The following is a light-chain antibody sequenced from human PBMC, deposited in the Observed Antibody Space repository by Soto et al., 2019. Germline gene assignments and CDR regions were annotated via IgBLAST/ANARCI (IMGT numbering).Light chain of an antibody. CDR2: GAS. V-gene: IGKV3-15*01. CDR3: QQYTNRPPWT. Sequence: EILMTQSPATLSVSPGDRATLSCRASQSVSTNLAWYQQRPGQAPRLLIYGASTRATGIPARFSGSGSGTECTLTISSLQSHDFAVYYCQQYTNRPPWTFGQGTKVDLK. J-gene: IGKJ1*01. CDR1: QSVSTN.